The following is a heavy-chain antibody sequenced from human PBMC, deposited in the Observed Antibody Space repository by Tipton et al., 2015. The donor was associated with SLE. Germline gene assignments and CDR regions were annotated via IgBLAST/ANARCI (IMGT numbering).Heavy chain of an antibody. CDR2: IYYSGST. D-gene: IGHD2-2*02. CDR1: GASISSYY. CDR3: ARGREYQLLYCAFDI. J-gene: IGHJ3*02. V-gene: IGHV4-59*12. Sequence: TLSLTCTVSGASISSYYWSWIRQPPGKGLEWIGYIYYSGSTYYNPSLKSRVTISVDTSKNQFSLKLSSVTAADTAVYYCARGREYQLLYCAFDIWGQGTMVTVSS.